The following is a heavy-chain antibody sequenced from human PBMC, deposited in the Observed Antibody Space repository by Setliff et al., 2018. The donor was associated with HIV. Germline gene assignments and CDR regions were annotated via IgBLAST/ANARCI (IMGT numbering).Heavy chain of an antibody. CDR3: ARTYYYDASGYYRPFDI. J-gene: IGHJ3*02. Sequence: LRLSCAASGFTFSNYWMTWVRQAPGKGLEWVAQINRDGTEKCYVDSVKGRFTISRDNAKNSLYLQMNRLRAEDTALYYCARTYYYDASGYYRPFDIWGQGTMVTVSS. CDR2: INRDGTEK. V-gene: IGHV3-7*03. D-gene: IGHD3-22*01. CDR1: GFTFSNYW.